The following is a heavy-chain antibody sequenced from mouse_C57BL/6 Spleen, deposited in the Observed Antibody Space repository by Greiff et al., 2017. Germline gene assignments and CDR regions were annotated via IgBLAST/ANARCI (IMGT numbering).Heavy chain of an antibody. Sequence: VQLKQSGPELVKPGASVKISCKASGYSFTGYYMNWVKQSPEKSLEWIGEINPSTGGTTYNQKFKAKATLTVDKSSSTAYMQLKSLTSEDSAVYYCARDDGSLMDYWGQGTSVTVSS. CDR2: INPSTGGT. J-gene: IGHJ4*01. V-gene: IGHV1-42*01. CDR3: ARDDGSLMDY. D-gene: IGHD2-3*01. CDR1: GYSFTGYY.